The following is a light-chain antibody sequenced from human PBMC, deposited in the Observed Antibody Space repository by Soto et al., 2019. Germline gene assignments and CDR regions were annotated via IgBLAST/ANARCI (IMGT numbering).Light chain of an antibody. CDR2: SNS. V-gene: IGLV1-44*01. CDR1: SSNIGSNT. J-gene: IGLJ1*01. Sequence: QSVLTQPPSASGTPGQRVTISCSGSSSNIGSNTVNWYQQLPGTAPKLLIYSNSQRPSGVPDRFSGTKSGTSASLAISGLQSEDEADSYCAAWDDSLNGLYVFGTGTKLTVL. CDR3: AAWDDSLNGLYV.